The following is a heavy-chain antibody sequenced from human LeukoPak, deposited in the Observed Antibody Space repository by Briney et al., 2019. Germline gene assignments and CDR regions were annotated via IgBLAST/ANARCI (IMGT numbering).Heavy chain of an antibody. CDR2: VTSSSRTI. CDR1: GFTFSSYA. CDR3: ARDLIGGNAYDY. V-gene: IGHV3-48*01. J-gene: IGHJ4*02. Sequence: QAGGSLRLSCAASGFTFSSYAMSWVRQAPGKGPEWIAYVTSSSRTIYYADSVKGRFTISRDNAKSSLYLQLDSLRAEDTAVYYCARDLIGGNAYDYWGQGALVTVSS. D-gene: IGHD2-15*01.